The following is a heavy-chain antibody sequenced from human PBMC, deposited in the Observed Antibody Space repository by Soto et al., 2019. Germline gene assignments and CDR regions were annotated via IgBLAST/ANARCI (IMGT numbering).Heavy chain of an antibody. Sequence: QVQLVQSGAEVKKPESSVKVSCKAPGGTFSTYAISWVRQAPGQGLEWMGGIIPMFGTANYAQRFQDRVTLNANESTNTVYMEMRSLRSEATAVYFCASGIQLWLRRINNGYSGWGQGTLVTVSS. CDR2: IIPMFGTA. V-gene: IGHV1-69*12. CDR1: GGTFSTYA. CDR3: ASGIQLWLRRINNGYSG. J-gene: IGHJ4*02. D-gene: IGHD5-18*01.